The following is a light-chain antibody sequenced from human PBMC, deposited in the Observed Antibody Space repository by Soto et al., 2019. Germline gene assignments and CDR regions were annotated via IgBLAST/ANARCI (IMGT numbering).Light chain of an antibody. CDR3: LQHRNYLLT. V-gene: IGKV1-17*03. CDR1: QGIDNY. CDR2: AAS. J-gene: IGKJ4*01. Sequence: DIHMTHSPSAMSASVGDRVTITCRASQGIDNYLAWFQQKPGKVPQRLIYAASTLQSGVPSRFSGSGSGKEFTLTISSLQPEDFATYYCLQHRNYLLTFGGGIKVDIX.